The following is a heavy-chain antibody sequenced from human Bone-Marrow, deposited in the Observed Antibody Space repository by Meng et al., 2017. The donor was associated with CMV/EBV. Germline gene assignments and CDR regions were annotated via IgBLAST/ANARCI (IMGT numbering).Heavy chain of an antibody. CDR3: ARVEYYYDSSGYSFDY. D-gene: IGHD3-22*01. CDR2: ISNSGAYI. CDR1: GFTFSSYS. V-gene: IGHV3-21*01. Sequence: GESLKISCVASGFTFSSYSMNWVRQAPGKGLEWVSSISNSGAYIYYADSVKGRFTISRDNAKNSLYLQMNSLRAEDTAVYYCARVEYYYDSSGYSFDYWGQGTLATVSS. J-gene: IGHJ4*02.